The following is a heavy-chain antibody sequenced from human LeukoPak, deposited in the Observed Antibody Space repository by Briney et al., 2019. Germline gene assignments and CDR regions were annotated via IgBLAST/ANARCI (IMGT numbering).Heavy chain of an antibody. V-gene: IGHV4-39*01. CDR1: GGSISSSSYY. CDR2: IYYSGST. Sequence: KTSETLSLTCTVSGGSISSSSYYWGWIRQPPGKGLEWIGSIYYSGSTYYNPSLKSRVTISVDTSKNQFSLKLSSVTAADAAAYYCARRPRALTKSGIAAADPPDCWGQGTLVTVSS. CDR3: ARRPRALTKSGIAAADPPDC. D-gene: IGHD6-13*01. J-gene: IGHJ4*02.